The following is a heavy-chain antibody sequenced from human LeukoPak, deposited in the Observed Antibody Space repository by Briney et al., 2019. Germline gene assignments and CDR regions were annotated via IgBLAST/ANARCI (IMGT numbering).Heavy chain of an antibody. J-gene: IGHJ4*02. CDR3: ARVDPDSSSTLEVFDY. Sequence: SETLSLTCTVSGGSISTYYWSWIRQPAGKGLEWIGRIYTSGSTNYNPSLKSRVTMSVDTSKNQFSLKLSSVTAADTAVYYCARVDPDSSSTLEVFDYWGQGTLVTVSS. CDR1: GGSISTYY. V-gene: IGHV4-4*07. D-gene: IGHD6-6*01. CDR2: IYTSGST.